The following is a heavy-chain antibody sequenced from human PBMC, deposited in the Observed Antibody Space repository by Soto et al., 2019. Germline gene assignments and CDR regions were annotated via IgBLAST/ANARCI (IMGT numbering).Heavy chain of an antibody. J-gene: IGHJ3*02. D-gene: IGHD3-22*01. CDR2: ISYDGSNK. CDR3: AKDGPYDTTLGAFDI. Sequence: GGSLTLSCAASGFTFSSYYTHWVRQAPGKGLEWVAVISYDGSNKYYADSVKGRFTISRDNSKNTLYLQMNSLRAEDTAVYYCAKDGPYDTTLGAFDIWGQGTMVTVSS. V-gene: IGHV3-30*18. CDR1: GFTFSSYY.